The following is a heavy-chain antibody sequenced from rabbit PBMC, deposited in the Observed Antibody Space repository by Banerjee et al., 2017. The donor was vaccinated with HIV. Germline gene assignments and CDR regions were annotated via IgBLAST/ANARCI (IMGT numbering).Heavy chain of an antibody. CDR1: GFSLSSYY. CDR2: IYTGSSGST. J-gene: IGHJ4*01. Sequence: QEQLEESGGDLVKPGASLTLTCKASGFSLSSYYMCWVRQAPGKGLEWIAYIYTGSSGSTYYATWAKGRFTISKTSWTTVTLQMTSLTAADTATYFCARDLSGVTGWNFNLWGPGTLVTVS. V-gene: IGHV1S45*01. CDR3: ARDLSGVTGWNFNL. D-gene: IGHD7-1*01.